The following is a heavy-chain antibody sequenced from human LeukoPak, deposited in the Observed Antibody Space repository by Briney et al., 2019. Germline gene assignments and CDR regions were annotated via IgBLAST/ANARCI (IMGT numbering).Heavy chain of an antibody. J-gene: IGHJ3*02. Sequence: SETLSLTCTVSGGSIISSDYHWGWVRQPPGKGLEWIGTISYSGNTDYNPSLRSLVTISVDTSNNQFSLRLGSVTAADTAVYHCARHCCSGPAKRVFDIWGQGTMVTVSS. CDR3: ARHCCSGPAKRVFDI. D-gene: IGHD2-15*01. V-gene: IGHV4-39*01. CDR2: ISYSGNT. CDR1: GGSIISSDYH.